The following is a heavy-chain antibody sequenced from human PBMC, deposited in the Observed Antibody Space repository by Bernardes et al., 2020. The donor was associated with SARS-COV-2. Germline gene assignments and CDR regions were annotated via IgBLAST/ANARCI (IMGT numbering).Heavy chain of an antibody. D-gene: IGHD5-12*01. CDR2: ISATGGGT. CDR1: GYNFNTYA. CDR3: AKEAYSGYLETYYFYYGMDV. J-gene: IGHJ6*02. Sequence: SCKTSGYNFNTYAMTWVRQAPGKGLEWVSSISATGGGTYYADSVQGRFTVSRDYSTNTLYLQMDSLRAEDTAIYYCAKEAYSGYLETYYFYYGMDVWGQGTTVTVSS. V-gene: IGHV3-23*01.